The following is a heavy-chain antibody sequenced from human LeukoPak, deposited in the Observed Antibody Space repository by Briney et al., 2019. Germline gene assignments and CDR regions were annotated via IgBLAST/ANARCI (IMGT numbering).Heavy chain of an antibody. V-gene: IGHV3-7*01. D-gene: IGHD6-13*01. CDR1: GFSFSTSA. CDR2: IKQDGSEK. CDR3: AKNRADSSSWYFDY. Sequence: GGSLRVSCAASGFSFSTSAMTWVRQAPGKGLEWVANIKQDGSEKNSLDSVKGRFTISRDNSKNTLYLQMNSLRAEDTAVYYCAKNRADSSSWYFDYWGQGTLVTVSS. J-gene: IGHJ4*02.